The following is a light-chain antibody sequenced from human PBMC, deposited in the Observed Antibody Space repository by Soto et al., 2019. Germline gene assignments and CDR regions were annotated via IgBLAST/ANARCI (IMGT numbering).Light chain of an antibody. CDR3: QHYDTSPIT. Sequence: DIVLTQSPGTLSLSPGERATLSCRASQSVSSTYLAWYQHKPGQAPRLLIYGASSRATGIPDRFSGSGAGTDFALTISRLAPEDFAVYYCQHYDTSPITFGQGTRLEIK. V-gene: IGKV3-20*01. CDR1: QSVSSTY. J-gene: IGKJ5*01. CDR2: GAS.